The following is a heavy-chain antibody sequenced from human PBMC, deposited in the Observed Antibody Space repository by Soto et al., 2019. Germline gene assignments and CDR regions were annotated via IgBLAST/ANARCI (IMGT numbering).Heavy chain of an antibody. CDR1: GFIFSNYV. CDR2: MSYDGTNK. D-gene: IGHD3-10*01. CDR3: AREVLWSRYFDY. J-gene: IGHJ4*02. Sequence: QVQLVESGGGVVQPGRSLRLSCAASGFIFSNYVMYWVRQAPGKGLEWVAFMSYDGTNKSYADSVKGRFTISRDNSQNTLYLQMKSLRPEDTGVYYCAREVLWSRYFDYWGQGTLVTVSS. V-gene: IGHV3-30-3*01.